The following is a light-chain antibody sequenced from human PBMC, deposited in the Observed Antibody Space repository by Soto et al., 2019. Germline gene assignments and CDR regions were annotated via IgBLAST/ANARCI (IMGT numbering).Light chain of an antibody. V-gene: IGLV2-23*02. Sequence: QSVLTQPASVSGSPGQSSTISCAGTTSDVAYYDLVSWYQQHPGRAPKLLIYEVDKRPSGISVRFSGSKSGATASLTISGLLPDDEAVYFCCTYAGHVPKFGGGTKLTVL. CDR3: CTYAGHVPK. CDR1: TSDVAYYDL. J-gene: IGLJ2*01. CDR2: EVD.